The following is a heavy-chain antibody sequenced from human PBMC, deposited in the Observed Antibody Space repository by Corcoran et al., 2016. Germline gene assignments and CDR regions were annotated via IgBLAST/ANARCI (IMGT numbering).Heavy chain of an antibody. Sequence: QVQLVESGGGVVQPGRSLRLSCAASGFTFSSYGMHWVRQAPGKGLEWVAVISFGGSNKYYTDSVMGRFTISRDNSKNTLYLQLKSLRGDDTAVYYCAKEGFLQCGAGSYFDDWGQGTLGTFAS. CDR3: AKEGFLQCGAGSYFDD. V-gene: IGHV3-30*18. CDR1: GFTFSSYG. J-gene: IGHJ4*02. D-gene: IGHD3-10*01. CDR2: ISFGGSNK.